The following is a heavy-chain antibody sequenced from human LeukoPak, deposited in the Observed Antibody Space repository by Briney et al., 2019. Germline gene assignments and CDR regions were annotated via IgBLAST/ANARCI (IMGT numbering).Heavy chain of an antibody. CDR3: ANPDSSGFYFSMRFDF. CDR2: MSGRGDST. CDR1: GFSFSDFA. D-gene: IGHD3-22*01. J-gene: IGHJ4*02. Sequence: GGSLRLSCKASGFSFSDFAMTWVRQAPGKGLEWVSTMSGRGDSTYYADSVKGRFTVSRDNSDNTLYLHMNSLRAEDTAVYFCANPDSSGFYFSMRFDFWGQGTLVTISS. V-gene: IGHV3-23*01.